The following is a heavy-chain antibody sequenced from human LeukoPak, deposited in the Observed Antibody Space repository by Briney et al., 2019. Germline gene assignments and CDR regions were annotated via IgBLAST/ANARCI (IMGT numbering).Heavy chain of an antibody. CDR1: GFTVSSNY. J-gene: IGHJ4*02. CDR2: IYSGGST. V-gene: IGHV3-53*01. CDR3: ARGAVSADSSWTTSYYFDY. Sequence: PGGSLRLSCAASGFTVSSNYMSWVRQAPGKGLEWVSVIYSGGSTYYADSVKGRFTTSRDNSKNTLYLQMNSLRAEDTAVYYCARGAVSADSSWTTSYYFDYWGQGTLVTVSS. D-gene: IGHD6-13*01.